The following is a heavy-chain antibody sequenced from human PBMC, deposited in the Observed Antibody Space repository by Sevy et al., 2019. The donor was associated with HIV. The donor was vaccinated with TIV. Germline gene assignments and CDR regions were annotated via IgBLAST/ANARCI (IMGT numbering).Heavy chain of an antibody. CDR2: IHSGGTT. CDR1: GFTVSSDY. J-gene: IGHJ6*02. Sequence: VGSLRLSCAASGFTVSSDYMTWVRQAPGKGLEWVSVIHSGGTTYYADSVKGRFTISRDNSKNTVYLQMNSLRAEDTAVYYCARESSSTWQAGYYGMAVWGQGTTVTVSS. CDR3: ARESSSTWQAGYYGMAV. D-gene: IGHD6-13*01. V-gene: IGHV3-66*01.